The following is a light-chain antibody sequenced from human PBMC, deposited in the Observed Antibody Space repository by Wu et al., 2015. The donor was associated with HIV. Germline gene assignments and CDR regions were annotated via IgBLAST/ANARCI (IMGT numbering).Light chain of an antibody. CDR2: GAS. V-gene: IGKV3-15*01. CDR3: QQYDNWPPTS. Sequence: EIVLTQSPGTLSLSPGERATLSCRASQSVSSSYLAWYQQKPGQAPRLLIYGASTRATGIPARFSGSGSGTLFTLSISSLQSEDFAIYYCQQYDNWPPTSFGQGTKVEIK. CDR1: QSVSSSY. J-gene: IGKJ2*03.